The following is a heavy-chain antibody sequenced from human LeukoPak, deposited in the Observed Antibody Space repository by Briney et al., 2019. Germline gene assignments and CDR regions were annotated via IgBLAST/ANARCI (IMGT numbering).Heavy chain of an antibody. D-gene: IGHD6-6*01. Sequence: GSLRLSCAAPGFPFTFAMSWVRQAPGKGLEWVSTISGSGADTYYAESVKGRFTLPKDNSKNMLYLQMISLRAEDTAVYYCSKQSTARSLGEGGQGTLVTVSS. V-gene: IGHV3-23*01. CDR2: ISGSGADT. CDR3: SKQSTARSLGE. J-gene: IGHJ4*02. CDR1: GFPFTFA.